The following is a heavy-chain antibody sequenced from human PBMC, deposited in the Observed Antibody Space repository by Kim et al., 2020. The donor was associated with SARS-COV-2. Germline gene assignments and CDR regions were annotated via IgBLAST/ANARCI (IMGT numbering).Heavy chain of an antibody. CDR2: IIPIFGTA. Sequence: SVKVSCKASGGTFSSYAISWVRQAPGQGLEWMGGIIPIFGTANYAQKFQGRVTITADESTCTAYMELSSLRSEDTAVYYCARARIAADPWFDPWGQGTLVTVSS. CDR1: GGTFSSYA. D-gene: IGHD6-25*01. V-gene: IGHV1-69*13. CDR3: ARARIAADPWFDP. J-gene: IGHJ5*02.